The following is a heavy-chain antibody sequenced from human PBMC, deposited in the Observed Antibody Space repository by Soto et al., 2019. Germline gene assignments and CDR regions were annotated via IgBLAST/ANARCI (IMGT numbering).Heavy chain of an antibody. CDR2: IWYDGSNK. Sequence: GGSLRLSCAASGFTFSSYGMHWVRQAPGKGLEWVAVIWYDGSNKYYADSVKGRFTISRDNSKNTLYLQMNSLRAEDTAVYYCARGAPENGYCSGGSCYWWRDFDYWGQGTLVTVSS. CDR3: ARGAPENGYCSGGSCYWWRDFDY. V-gene: IGHV3-33*01. J-gene: IGHJ4*02. CDR1: GFTFSSYG. D-gene: IGHD2-15*01.